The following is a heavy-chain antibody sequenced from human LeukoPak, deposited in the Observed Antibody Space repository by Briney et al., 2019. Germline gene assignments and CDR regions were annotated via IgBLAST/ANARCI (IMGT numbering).Heavy chain of an antibody. D-gene: IGHD3-10*01. V-gene: IGHV4-34*01. CDR3: ARGLRGVIGGLYYFDY. Sequence: PSETLYLTCAVYGGSFSGYYWSWIRQPPGKGLEWIGEINHSGSTNYNPSLKSRVTISVDTSKNQFSLKLSSVTAADTAVYYCARGLRGVIGGLYYFDYWGQGTLVTVSS. J-gene: IGHJ4*02. CDR1: GGSFSGYY. CDR2: INHSGST.